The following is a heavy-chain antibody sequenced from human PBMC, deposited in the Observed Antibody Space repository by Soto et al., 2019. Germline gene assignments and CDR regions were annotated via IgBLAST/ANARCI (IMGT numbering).Heavy chain of an antibody. CDR2: ISYDGSNK. V-gene: IGHV3-30*18. CDR3: AKVWFYGSGSYYEEILENY. J-gene: IGHJ4*02. CDR1: GFTFSSYG. D-gene: IGHD3-10*01. Sequence: GGSLRLSCAASGFTFSSYGMHWVRQAPGKGLEWVAVISYDGSNKYYADSVKGRFTISRDNSKNTLYLQMNSLRAEDTAVYYCAKVWFYGSGSYYEEILENYWGQGTLVTVSS.